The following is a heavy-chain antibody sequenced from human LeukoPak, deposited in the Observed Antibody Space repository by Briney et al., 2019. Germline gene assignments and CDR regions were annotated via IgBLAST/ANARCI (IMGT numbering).Heavy chain of an antibody. J-gene: IGHJ4*02. CDR3: ARTSDNLSAYYI. V-gene: IGHV4-39*07. CDR2: IYYSGST. Sequence: PSETLSLTCTVSGGSISSSSYYWGWIRQPPGKGLEWIGSIYYSGSTYYNPSLKSRVTLSVDTSKNQFSLTLSSVTAADTAVYYCARTSDNLSAYYIWGQGTLVTVSS. D-gene: IGHD3-9*01. CDR1: GGSISSSSYY.